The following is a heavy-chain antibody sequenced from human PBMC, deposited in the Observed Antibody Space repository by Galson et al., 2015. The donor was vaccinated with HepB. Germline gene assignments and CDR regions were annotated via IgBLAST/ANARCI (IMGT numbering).Heavy chain of an antibody. CDR2: IDPSDSDT. J-gene: IGHJ4*02. V-gene: IGHV5-10-1*01. Sequence: QSGAEVKKPGESLRISCKGSGYSFTSNWISWVRQMPGKGLEWMGRIDPSDSDTNYSPSFQGHVTISADKSISTAYLHWSSLKASDTGMYYCARGRAYSNPFDYWGQGSLVTVSS. CDR1: GYSFTSNW. CDR3: ARGRAYSNPFDY. D-gene: IGHD4-11*01.